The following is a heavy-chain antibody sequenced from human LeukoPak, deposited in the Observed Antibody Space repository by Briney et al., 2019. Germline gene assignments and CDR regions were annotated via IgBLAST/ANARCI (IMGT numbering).Heavy chain of an antibody. Sequence: SETLSLTCTVSGGSISSGSYYWSWIRQPAGKGLEWIGRIYTSGSTNYNPSLKSRVTISVDTSKNQFSLKLSSVTAADTAVYYCARGSRGGSFDPWGQGTPVTVSS. CDR1: GGSISSGSYY. V-gene: IGHV4-61*02. J-gene: IGHJ5*02. D-gene: IGHD3-10*01. CDR3: ARGSRGGSFDP. CDR2: IYTSGST.